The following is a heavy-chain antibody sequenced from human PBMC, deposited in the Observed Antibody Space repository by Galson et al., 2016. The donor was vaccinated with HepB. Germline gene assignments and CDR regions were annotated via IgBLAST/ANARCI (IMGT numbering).Heavy chain of an antibody. D-gene: IGHD1-7*01. CDR2: IKPDGTEK. Sequence: SLRLSCAASGFTFSSYWMTWVRQAPGKGLEWVANIKPDGTEKYYVDSLRGRFTVSRDNAKSSLYLQMNSLRAEDTAVYYCARVMSGISIPGRRTTPRGVSNWFDPWGPGTLVTVSS. V-gene: IGHV3-7*03. J-gene: IGHJ5*02. CDR1: GFTFSSYW. CDR3: ARVMSGISIPGRRTTPRGVSNWFDP.